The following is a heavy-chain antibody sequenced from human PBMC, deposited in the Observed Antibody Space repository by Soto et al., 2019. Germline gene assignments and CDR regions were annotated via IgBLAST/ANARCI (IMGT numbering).Heavy chain of an antibody. J-gene: IGHJ6*02. Sequence: EVQLVESGGGLVQPGGSLRLSCSASGFTFSSCAMHWVRQAAGKGLEYVSGISSNGGSTYYADSVKDRFTISRDNYKNILFLQVNSLTCEDTAVYYCVKDRRTTRRAMDVWGQGTTVTGSS. CDR2: ISSNGGST. V-gene: IGHV3-64D*06. D-gene: IGHD1-7*01. CDR3: VKDRRTTRRAMDV. CDR1: GFTFSSCA.